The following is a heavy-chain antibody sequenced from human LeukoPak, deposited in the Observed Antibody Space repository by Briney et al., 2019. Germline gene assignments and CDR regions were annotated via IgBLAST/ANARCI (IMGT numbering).Heavy chain of an antibody. D-gene: IGHD5-18*01. Sequence: SETLSLTCTVSGGSINYYYWSWIRQPPGKGLEWIGYIYYTGSTNYNPSLKSRVTISVDTSKNQFSLKLSSVTAADTAVYYCAREGGYSYGDAPLHFDYWGQGTLVTVSS. CDR1: GGSINYYY. V-gene: IGHV4-59*12. CDR3: AREGGYSYGDAPLHFDY. J-gene: IGHJ4*02. CDR2: IYYTGST.